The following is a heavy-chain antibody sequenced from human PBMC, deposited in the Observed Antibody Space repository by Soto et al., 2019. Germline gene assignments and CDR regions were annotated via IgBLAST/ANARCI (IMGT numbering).Heavy chain of an antibody. J-gene: IGHJ4*02. CDR2: IYHSGST. Sequence: KTWETLALTCAVSGGSISRSNWWSWVRQPPGKGLEWIGEIYHSGSTNYNPSLKSRVTISVDKSKNQFSLKLSSVTAADTAVYYCADFGGESETWEGSWGQAPLVTVSS. CDR1: GGSISRSNW. CDR3: ADFGGESETWEGS. D-gene: IGHD3-16*01. V-gene: IGHV4-4*02.